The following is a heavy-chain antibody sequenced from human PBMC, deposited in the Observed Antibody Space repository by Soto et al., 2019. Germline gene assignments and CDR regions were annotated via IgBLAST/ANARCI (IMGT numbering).Heavy chain of an antibody. CDR1: GGSISSGGYS. D-gene: IGHD6-13*01. Sequence: SETLSLTCTVSGGSISSGGYSWSWIRQPPGKGLEWIGYIYHSGSTYYNPSLKSRVTISVDTSKNQFSLKLSSVTAADTAVYYCARTAGYSSSWYWFDPWGQGTLVTVSS. V-gene: IGHV4-30-2*01. J-gene: IGHJ5*02. CDR3: ARTAGYSSSWYWFDP. CDR2: IYHSGST.